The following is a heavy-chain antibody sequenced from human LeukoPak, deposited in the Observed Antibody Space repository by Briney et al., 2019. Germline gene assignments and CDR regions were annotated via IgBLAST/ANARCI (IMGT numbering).Heavy chain of an antibody. Sequence: PGGSLRLSCAASGFTFSNYAIHWVRQAPGKGLEWVAVISYDGSNKYYADSVKGRFTISRDNSKNTLYLQVTSLRSEDTAVYYCARGACISTTCYANFDYWGQGTLVTVSS. CDR1: GFTFSNYA. CDR2: ISYDGSNK. J-gene: IGHJ4*02. V-gene: IGHV3-30*04. CDR3: ARGACISTTCYANFDY. D-gene: IGHD2-2*01.